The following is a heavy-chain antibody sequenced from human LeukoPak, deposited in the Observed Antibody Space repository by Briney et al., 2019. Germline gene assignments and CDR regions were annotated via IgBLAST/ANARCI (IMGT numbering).Heavy chain of an antibody. Sequence: ASETLSLTCTVSGGSISNYYWSWIRQPAGKGLEWIGRIYTGGYTNYNPSVKSRVTMSVDTSKNQFSLKLSSVTAADTAVYYCARGRKYTSGYRVTELGSGYSDYWGQGTLVTVSS. D-gene: IGHD5-18*01. CDR2: IYTGGYT. CDR1: GGSISNYY. CDR3: ARGRKYTSGYRVTELGSGYSDY. V-gene: IGHV4-4*07. J-gene: IGHJ4*02.